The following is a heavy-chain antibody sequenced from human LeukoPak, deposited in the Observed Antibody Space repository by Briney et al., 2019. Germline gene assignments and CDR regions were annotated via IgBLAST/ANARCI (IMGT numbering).Heavy chain of an antibody. Sequence: GGSLRLSCVVSGFTFSSYAMSWVRQAPGKGLEWVSIIYSDGSTYYADSVKGRFTISRDNSKNTLYLQMNSLRAEDTAVYYCARDSGAYSSGWYGAFDIWGQGTMVTVSS. CDR1: GFTFSSYA. D-gene: IGHD6-19*01. V-gene: IGHV3-66*01. J-gene: IGHJ3*02. CDR3: ARDSGAYSSGWYGAFDI. CDR2: IYSDGST.